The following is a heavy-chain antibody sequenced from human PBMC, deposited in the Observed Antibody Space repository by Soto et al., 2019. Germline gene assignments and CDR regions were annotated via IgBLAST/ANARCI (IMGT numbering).Heavy chain of an antibody. CDR2: ISYDGSNK. Sequence: GGSLRLSCAASGFTFSSYGMHWVRQAPGKGLEWVAVISYDGSNKYYADSVKGRFTISRDNSKNTLYLQMNSLRAEDTAVYYCAKNPRTPRYYFDYWGQGTLVTVSS. V-gene: IGHV3-30*18. D-gene: IGHD3-3*01. CDR3: AKNPRTPRYYFDY. J-gene: IGHJ4*02. CDR1: GFTFSSYG.